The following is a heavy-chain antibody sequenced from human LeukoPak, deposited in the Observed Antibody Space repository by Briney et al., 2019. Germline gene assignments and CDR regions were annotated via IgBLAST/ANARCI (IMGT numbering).Heavy chain of an antibody. J-gene: IGHJ4*02. V-gene: IGHV4-34*01. CDR3: ARAQGTVAIDY. D-gene: IGHD5-12*01. Sequence: GSLRLSCAASGFNFSIYSMNWVRQAPGKGLEWIAEVNHSGNTNYNPSLKSRVTISADTSKNQFSLKMESVTAADTAVYYCARAQGTVAIDYWGQGTLVTVSS. CDR1: GFNFSIYS. CDR2: VNHSGNT.